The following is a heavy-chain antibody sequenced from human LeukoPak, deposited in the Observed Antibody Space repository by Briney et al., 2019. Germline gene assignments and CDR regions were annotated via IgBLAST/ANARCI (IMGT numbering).Heavy chain of an antibody. CDR2: ISRSGSTK. Sequence: GGSLRLSCAASGFTFSSYEMNWVRQAPGKGLEWVSSISRSGSTKYYADSVKGRFTISRDNAKNSLYLQMNSLRAEDMALYYCAKDMGGYYRGHFDIWGQGTMVTVSS. CDR1: GFTFSSYE. J-gene: IGHJ3*02. CDR3: AKDMGGYYRGHFDI. V-gene: IGHV3-48*03. D-gene: IGHD3-22*01.